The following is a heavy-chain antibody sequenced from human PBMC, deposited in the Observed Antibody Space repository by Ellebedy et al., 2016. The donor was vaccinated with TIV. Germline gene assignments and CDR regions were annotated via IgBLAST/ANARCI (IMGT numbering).Heavy chain of an antibody. D-gene: IGHD3-10*01. CDR2: INDSGST. J-gene: IGHJ6*02. Sequence: SETLSLTCAVYGGAFSGYFWSWIRQSPGKGLEWIGEINDSGSTNYNPSLKSRVTMSVDTLKKQFSLRLSSVTAADTAVYYCARTYYFGSGSVFYYNGMDVWGRGTTVTVSS. CDR1: GGAFSGYF. CDR3: ARTYYFGSGSVFYYNGMDV. V-gene: IGHV4-34*01.